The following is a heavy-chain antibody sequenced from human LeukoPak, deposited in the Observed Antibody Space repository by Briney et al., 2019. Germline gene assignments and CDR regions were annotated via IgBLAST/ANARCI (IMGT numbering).Heavy chain of an antibody. CDR3: AKTGYYDSSGQDY. CDR1: GFTFSSYG. D-gene: IGHD3-22*01. V-gene: IGHV3-23*01. CDR2: ISGSGDST. Sequence: GGSLRLSCAASGFTFSSYGMSWVRQAPGKGLEWVSAISGSGDSTYYADSVKGRFTISRDNSKNTLYLQMNSLRAEDTAVYYCAKTGYYDSSGQDYWGQGTLVTVSS. J-gene: IGHJ4*02.